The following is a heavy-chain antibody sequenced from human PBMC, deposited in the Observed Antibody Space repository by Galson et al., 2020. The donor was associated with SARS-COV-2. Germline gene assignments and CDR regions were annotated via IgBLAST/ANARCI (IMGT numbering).Heavy chain of an antibody. V-gene: IGHV3-13*01. Sequence: GASQKTSCAASGITISSYDMHWVRQARGKGLERVSANGTAGDTYYPGSVKGRFTISRENAKNSLYLQMNSLRAGDTAVYYCARANYGGTHYYYYGMDVWGQGTTVTVSS. CDR2: NGTAGDT. CDR1: GITISSYD. D-gene: IGHD4-17*01. J-gene: IGHJ6*02. CDR3: ARANYGGTHYYYYGMDV.